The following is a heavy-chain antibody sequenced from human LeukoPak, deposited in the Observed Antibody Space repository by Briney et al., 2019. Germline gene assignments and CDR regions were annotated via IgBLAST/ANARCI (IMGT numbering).Heavy chain of an antibody. D-gene: IGHD3-22*01. CDR3: AKDSEYDSSGSIDY. V-gene: IGHV3-30*18. Sequence: GGSLRLSCAASGFTLSSYGMHWVRQAPGKGLEWVTVISYDGSNKYYTDSVKRRFTISRDNSKNRLYLPMNRLRGEDTAVYYCAKDSEYDSSGSIDYWGQGTLVTVSS. CDR2: ISYDGSNK. J-gene: IGHJ4*02. CDR1: GFTLSSYG.